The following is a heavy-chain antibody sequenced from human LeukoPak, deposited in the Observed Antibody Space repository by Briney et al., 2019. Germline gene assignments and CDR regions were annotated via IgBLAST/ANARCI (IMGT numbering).Heavy chain of an antibody. CDR2: INHSGST. CDR1: GGSFSGYY. J-gene: IGHJ4*02. V-gene: IGHV4-34*01. CDR3: GWYFDY. Sequence: SETLSLTCAVYGGSFSGYYWSWIRQPPGKGLEWIGEINHSGSTYYNPSLKSRVTISVDTSKNQFSLKLSSVTAADTAVYYCGWYFDYWGQGTLVTVSS. D-gene: IGHD2-15*01.